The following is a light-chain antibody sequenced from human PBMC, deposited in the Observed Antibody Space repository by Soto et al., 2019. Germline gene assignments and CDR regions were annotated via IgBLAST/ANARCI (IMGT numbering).Light chain of an antibody. J-gene: IGKJ4*01. Sequence: EFVLTQSPSTLSLSPGERATLSCRASQSVDRSFAWYQQKPGQAPRLLIYGASYRATGIPARFSGGGSGTDFTLTISSLEPEDFAVYYCQQRSNWPLTFGGGTKVDNK. V-gene: IGKV3-11*01. CDR2: GAS. CDR1: QSVDRS. CDR3: QQRSNWPLT.